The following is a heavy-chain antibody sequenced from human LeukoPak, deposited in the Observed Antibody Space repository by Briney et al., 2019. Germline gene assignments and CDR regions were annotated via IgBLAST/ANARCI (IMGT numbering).Heavy chain of an antibody. V-gene: IGHV3-74*01. CDR1: GSTFSNYW. D-gene: IGHD3-10*01. Sequence: PGGSSLPCLAAAGSTFSNYWGYGGRLAPGKGGGGGSRINRDGRTINNTDSVKGRFTVSRDNAKNTRKLQMNSLRPEYTAVYYCARDKKCGESSEIDFWGQGTLLPVSS. CDR2: INRDGRTI. CDR3: ARDKKCGESSEIDF. J-gene: IGHJ4*02.